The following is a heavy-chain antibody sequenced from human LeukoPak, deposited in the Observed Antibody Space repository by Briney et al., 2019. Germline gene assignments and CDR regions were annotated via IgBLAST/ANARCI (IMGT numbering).Heavy chain of an antibody. D-gene: IGHD2-15*01. V-gene: IGHV3-73*01. CDR1: GFDFSGFY. CDR3: TRQECSGGSCSYVDF. CDR2: IRNKPNSYTT. J-gene: IGHJ4*02. Sequence: PGGSLRLSCAASGFDFSGFYVHWVRQASGRGLEWVGLIRNKPNSYTTVYAASMKGRFTISRDDSKNTAYPQMNSLKAEDTAVYYCTRQECSGGSCSYVDFWGQGTLVTVSS.